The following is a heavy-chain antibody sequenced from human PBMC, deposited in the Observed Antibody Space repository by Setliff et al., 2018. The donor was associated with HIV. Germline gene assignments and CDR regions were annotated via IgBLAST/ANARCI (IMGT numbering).Heavy chain of an antibody. CDR1: GDSVYSRSYY. Sequence: SETLSLTCAVFGDSVYSRSYYWGWIRQPPGKGLEWIGSMYYKGNTYYKPSLRSRISISSDTSRNLVSLRLRPVTAADTAVYYCARVGSWHYGGRVLDFWGQGTLVTVSS. V-gene: IGHV4-39*07. CDR3: ARVGSWHYGGRVLDF. D-gene: IGHD3-10*01. J-gene: IGHJ4*02. CDR2: MYYKGNT.